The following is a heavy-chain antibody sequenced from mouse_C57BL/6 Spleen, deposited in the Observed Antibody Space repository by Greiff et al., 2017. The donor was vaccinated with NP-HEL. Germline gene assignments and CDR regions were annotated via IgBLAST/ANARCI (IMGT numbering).Heavy chain of an antibody. Sequence: QVQLQQPGAELVMPGASVKLSCKASGYTFTSYWMHWVKQRPGQGLEWIGEIDPSDSYTNYNQKFKGKSTLTVDKSSSTAYMQLSSLTSEDSAVYYCARLDYSNSYFDYWGQGTTLTVSS. V-gene: IGHV1-69*01. D-gene: IGHD2-5*01. CDR3: ARLDYSNSYFDY. J-gene: IGHJ2*01. CDR2: IDPSDSYT. CDR1: GYTFTSYW.